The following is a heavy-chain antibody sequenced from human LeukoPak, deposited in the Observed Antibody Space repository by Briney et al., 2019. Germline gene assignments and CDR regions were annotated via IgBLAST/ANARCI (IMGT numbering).Heavy chain of an antibody. CDR3: ARDGAGRQLRPASFPI. D-gene: IGHD3-3*01. CDR2: ISDESRAI. J-gene: IGHJ3*02. Sequence: PGGSLRLSCAASGFTFSDYEMIWVRQAPGKGLAWVAYISDESRAIFYADSVKGRFTVSRDNAKNSLYLQMNSLRAEDTAVYFCARDGAGRQLRPASFPIWGQGTMVTVSS. V-gene: IGHV3-48*03. CDR1: GFTFSDYE.